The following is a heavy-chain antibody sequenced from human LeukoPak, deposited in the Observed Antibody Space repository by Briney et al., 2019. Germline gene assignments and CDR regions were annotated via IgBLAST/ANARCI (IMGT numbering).Heavy chain of an antibody. J-gene: IGHJ6*02. D-gene: IGHD3-3*01. CDR1: GGSFSHYY. CDR2: INHSGST. V-gene: IGHV4-34*01. CDR3: AADFWSGYYMFTV. Sequence: KPSETLSLTCAVYGGSFSHYYWSWIRQPPGKELEWIGEINHSGSTTYNPSLQSRVTISVDTSKNQFSLKLNSVTATDTAVYYCAADFWSGYYMFTVWGQGTTVTVSS.